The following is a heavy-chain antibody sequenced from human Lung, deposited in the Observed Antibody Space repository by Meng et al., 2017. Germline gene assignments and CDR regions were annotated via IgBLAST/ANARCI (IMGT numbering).Heavy chain of an antibody. CDR1: GGSFSDYY. CDR3: ARGPTTMAHDFDY. D-gene: IGHD4-11*01. Sequence: VRLPQWGAGLLKPSETLSLTCVVSGGSFSDYYWSWIRQPPGKGLEWIGEINHSGSTNYNPSLESRATISVDTSQNNLSLKLSSVTAADSAVYYCARGPTTMAHDFDYWGQGTLVTVSS. CDR2: INHSGST. J-gene: IGHJ4*02. V-gene: IGHV4-34*01.